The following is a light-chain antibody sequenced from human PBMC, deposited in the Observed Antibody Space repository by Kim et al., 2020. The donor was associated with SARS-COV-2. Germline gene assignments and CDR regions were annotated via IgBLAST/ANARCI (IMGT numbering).Light chain of an antibody. CDR3: QSPDSSATWV. Sequence: SYELTQPPSVSVSPGQTARITCSGDALPNQYVYWYQQRPGRAPILIIYKDTERPSGVPERISGSSSGTTVTLTISGVQAEDESDYYCQSPDSSATWVFGGGTKLTVL. CDR1: ALPNQY. V-gene: IGLV3-25*03. CDR2: KDT. J-gene: IGLJ3*02.